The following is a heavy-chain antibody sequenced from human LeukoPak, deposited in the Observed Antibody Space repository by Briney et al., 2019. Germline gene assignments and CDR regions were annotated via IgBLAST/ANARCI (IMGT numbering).Heavy chain of an antibody. V-gene: IGHV4-30-2*01. CDR3: ARDDESDDHADFDI. Sequence: PSETLSLTCTVSGGSISSGGYYWSWIRQPPGKDLEWIGYIYHSGSTYYNPSLKSRVTISVDRSKNQFSLKLRSVTAADTAVYYCARDDESDDHADFDIWGQGTMVTVSS. J-gene: IGHJ3*02. CDR1: GGSISSGGYY. D-gene: IGHD1-14*01. CDR2: IYHSGST.